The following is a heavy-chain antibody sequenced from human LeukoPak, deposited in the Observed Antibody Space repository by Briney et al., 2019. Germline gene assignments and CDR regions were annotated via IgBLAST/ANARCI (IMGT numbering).Heavy chain of an antibody. CDR3: ARELSYSSSWYYFDH. D-gene: IGHD6-13*01. V-gene: IGHV4-4*02. Sequence: SETLSLTCAVSGGSISSSNWWSWVRQPPGKGLEWIGEIYHSGSTNYNPSLKSRVTISVDKSKNQFSLKLSSVTAADTAVYYCARELSYSSSWYYFDHWGQGTLVTVSS. CDR2: IYHSGST. CDR1: GGSISSSNW. J-gene: IGHJ4*02.